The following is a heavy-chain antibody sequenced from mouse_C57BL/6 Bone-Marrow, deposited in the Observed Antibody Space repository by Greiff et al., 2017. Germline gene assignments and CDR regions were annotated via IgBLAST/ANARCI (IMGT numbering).Heavy chain of an antibody. D-gene: IGHD2-5*01. V-gene: IGHV1-55*01. Sequence: QVQLQQPGAELVKPGASVKMSCKASGYTFTSYWITWVKQRPGQGLEWMGDIYPGSGSTNYNEKFKSKATLTVDTSSSTAYMQLSSLTSEYSAVYYCARPYYSNYWYFDVWGTGTTVTVSS. CDR1: GYTFTSYW. CDR3: ARPYYSNYWYFDV. CDR2: IYPGSGST. J-gene: IGHJ1*03.